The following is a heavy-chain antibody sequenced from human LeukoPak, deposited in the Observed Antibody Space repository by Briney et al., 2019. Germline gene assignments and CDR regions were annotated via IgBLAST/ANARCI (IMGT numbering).Heavy chain of an antibody. D-gene: IGHD3-10*01. CDR1: GFTFDDYA. CDR3: AKDIFTMVRGVVDY. Sequence: GESLRLSCAASGFTFDDYAMHWVRQAPGKGLEWVSGISWNSGSIGYADSVKGRFTISRDNAKNSLYLQMNSLRAEDTALYYCAKDIFTMVRGVVDYWGQGTLVTVSS. V-gene: IGHV3-9*01. J-gene: IGHJ4*02. CDR2: ISWNSGSI.